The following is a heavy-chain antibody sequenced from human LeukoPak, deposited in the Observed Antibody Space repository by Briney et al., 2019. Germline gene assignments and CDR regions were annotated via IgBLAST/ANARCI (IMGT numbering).Heavy chain of an antibody. D-gene: IGHD2-15*01. Sequence: GGSLRLSCAASGFTFSSYSMSWVRQAPGKGLEWVSSISSSSSYIYYPDSVKGRFTISRDNAKNSLYLQMNSLRAEDTAVYYCARAREGYCSGGSCYPPRAFDIWGQGTMVTVSS. CDR1: GFTFSSYS. CDR3: ARAREGYCSGGSCYPPRAFDI. V-gene: IGHV3-21*01. J-gene: IGHJ3*02. CDR2: ISSSSSYI.